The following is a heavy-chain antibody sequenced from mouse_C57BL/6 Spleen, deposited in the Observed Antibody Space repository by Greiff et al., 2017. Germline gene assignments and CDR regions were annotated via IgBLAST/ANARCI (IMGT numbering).Heavy chain of an antibody. D-gene: IGHD1-1*01. CDR3: VSTTVVDYGAMDY. J-gene: IGHJ4*01. CDR1: GYTFTSYW. Sequence: QVQLQQPGAELVKPGASVKLSCKASGYTFTSYWMHWVKQRPGRGLEWIGMIDPNSGGTNYNEKFKSKATLTVDKSSSTAYMQLSSLTSEDSAVYYCVSTTVVDYGAMDYWGQGTSVTVSS. CDR2: IDPNSGGT. V-gene: IGHV1-64*01.